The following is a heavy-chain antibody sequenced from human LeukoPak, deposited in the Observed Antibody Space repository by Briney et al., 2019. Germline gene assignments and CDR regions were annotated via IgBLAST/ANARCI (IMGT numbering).Heavy chain of an antibody. J-gene: IGHJ4*02. CDR1: GGSISSGGYY. V-gene: IGHV4-31*03. CDR2: IYYSGST. CDR3: VASCGSGSLDY. D-gene: IGHD3-10*01. Sequence: SETLSLTCTVSGGSISSGGYYWSWIRQHPGKGLEWIGYIYYSGSTYYNPSLKSRVTISVDTSKNQFSLKLSSVTAADTAVYYCVASCGSGSLDYWGQGTLVTVSS.